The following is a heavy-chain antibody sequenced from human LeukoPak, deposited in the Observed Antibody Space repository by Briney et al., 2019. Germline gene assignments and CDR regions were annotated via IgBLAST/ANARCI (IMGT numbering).Heavy chain of an antibody. CDR3: ARERGGAREPWFDP. Sequence: SETLSLTCAVYGGSFSGYYWSWIRQPPGEGLEWIGSIYYSGSTYYNPSLKSRVTISVDTSKNQFSLKLSSVTAADTAVYYCARERGGAREPWFDPWGQGTLVTVSS. J-gene: IGHJ5*02. D-gene: IGHD1-26*01. CDR1: GGSFSGYY. CDR2: IYYSGST. V-gene: IGHV4-34*01.